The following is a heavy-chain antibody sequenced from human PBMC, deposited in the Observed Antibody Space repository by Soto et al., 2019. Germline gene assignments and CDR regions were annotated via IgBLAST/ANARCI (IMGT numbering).Heavy chain of an antibody. J-gene: IGHJ4*02. D-gene: IGHD1-7*01. Sequence: GGSLRLSCAASGFTFSSYAMSWVRQAPGKGPEWVSDISSSSNSIYYADSVKGRFTISRDNSKNTLYLQMNSLRAEDTAVYYCANSGWNYFYFDYWGQGTLVTVSS. CDR3: ANSGWNYFYFDY. CDR2: ISSSSNSI. CDR1: GFTFSSYA. V-gene: IGHV3-23*01.